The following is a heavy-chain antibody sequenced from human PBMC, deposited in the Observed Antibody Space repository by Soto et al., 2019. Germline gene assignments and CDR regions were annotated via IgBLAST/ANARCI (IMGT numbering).Heavy chain of an antibody. CDR3: ARAPSSSWFLSWFDP. J-gene: IGHJ5*02. V-gene: IGHV4-30-2*01. D-gene: IGHD6-13*01. CDR1: GGSISSGGYS. CDR2: IYHSGST. Sequence: PSETLSLTCAVSGGSISSGGYSWSWIRQPPGKGLEWIGYIYHSGSTYYNPSLKSRVTISVDRSKNQFSLKLSSVTAADTAVYYCARAPSSSWFLSWFDPWGQGTLVTVSS.